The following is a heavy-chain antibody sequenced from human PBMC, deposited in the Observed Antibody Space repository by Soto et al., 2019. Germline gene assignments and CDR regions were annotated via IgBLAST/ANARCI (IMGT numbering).Heavy chain of an antibody. V-gene: IGHV3-7*03. CDR3: ARDRSYYDSSGYSWYFDL. J-gene: IGHJ2*01. D-gene: IGHD3-22*01. Sequence: AGGSLRLSCAVSGFTFSSYWMSWVRQAPGKGLEWVANIKQDGSEKYYVDSVKGRFTISRDNAKNSLYLQMNSLRAEDTAVYYCARDRSYYDSSGYSWYFDLWGRGTLVTVSS. CDR1: GFTFSSYW. CDR2: IKQDGSEK.